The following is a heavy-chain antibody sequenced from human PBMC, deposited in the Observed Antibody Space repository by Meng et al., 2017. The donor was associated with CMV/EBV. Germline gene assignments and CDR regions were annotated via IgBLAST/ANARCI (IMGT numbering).Heavy chain of an antibody. D-gene: IGHD2-15*01. J-gene: IGHJ5*02. CDR1: GFTFSSSA. CDR3: AKDCSGGSCYLDWFDP. Sequence: GSLKISCAASGFTFSSSAMSWVRQTPGKGLEWVSAISGSGGSTYYADSVKGRFTISRDNSKNTLYLQMNSLRAEDTAVYYCAKDCSGGSCYLDWFDPWGQGTLVTVSS. V-gene: IGHV3-23*01. CDR2: ISGSGGST.